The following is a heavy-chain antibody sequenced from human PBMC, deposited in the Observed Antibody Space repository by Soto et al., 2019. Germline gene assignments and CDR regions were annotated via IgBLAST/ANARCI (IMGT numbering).Heavy chain of an antibody. V-gene: IGHV3-7*01. J-gene: IGHJ5*02. D-gene: IGHD2-15*01. CDR2: IKKDGSEK. CDR3: ARQLGYCSSGSCSNWFDA. Sequence: GGSLRLSCAASGFTFNTYWMSWVRQAPGKGLEWVANIKKDGSEKYYVDSVKGRFTISRDNAKNSLYLQVNSLRAEDTAVYYCARQLGYCSSGSCSNWFDAWGQGTLVTVSS. CDR1: GFTFNTYW.